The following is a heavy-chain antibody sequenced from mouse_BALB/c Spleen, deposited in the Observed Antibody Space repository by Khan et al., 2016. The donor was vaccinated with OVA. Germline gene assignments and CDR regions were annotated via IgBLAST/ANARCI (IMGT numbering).Heavy chain of an antibody. V-gene: IGHV1-52*01. Sequence: QVQLQQPGAELVRPGASVKLSCEASGYTFTSYWMNWVKQSPEQGLEWIGRIDPYDSGTHYNQNFKDKAILTVDKSSSTAYMQLSSLTSEDSAVYYCARNPFAYWGQGTLVTVSA. CDR2: IDPYDSGT. J-gene: IGHJ3*01. CDR3: ARNPFAY. CDR1: GYTFTSYW.